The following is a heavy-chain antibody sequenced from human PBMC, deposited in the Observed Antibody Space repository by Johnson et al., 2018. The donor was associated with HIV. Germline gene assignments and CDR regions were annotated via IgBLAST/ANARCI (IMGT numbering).Heavy chain of an antibody. CDR1: GFTFSNVW. CDR3: TTDLPYCTGGDCYNAVDL. D-gene: IGHD2-8*02. Sequence: EVQLVESGGGLVQPGRSLRLSCEASGFTFSNVWMHWVRQAPGKGLEWVGRIKSKSYGGTIDYAAPVKGRFTISRDDSKNTLYLQMNSLKTEDTAVDYCTTDLPYCTGGDCYNAVDLWGQGTMVTVSS. CDR2: IKSKSYGGTI. V-gene: IGHV3-15*01. J-gene: IGHJ3*01.